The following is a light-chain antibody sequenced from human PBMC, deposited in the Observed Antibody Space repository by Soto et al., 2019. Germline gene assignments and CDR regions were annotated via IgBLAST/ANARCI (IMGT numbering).Light chain of an antibody. CDR1: QSFNTY. J-gene: IGKJ2*01. CDR2: DVS. CDR3: QQRRTWPPVT. V-gene: IGKV3-11*01. Sequence: EIVLTQSPATLSLSPGERATLSCRASQSFNTYLAWYQQKPGQAPRLLIYDVSKRATGIPARFSGGGSGTDLTLTITTVEPEDFAVYYCQQRRTWPPVTFGQGTKLEIK.